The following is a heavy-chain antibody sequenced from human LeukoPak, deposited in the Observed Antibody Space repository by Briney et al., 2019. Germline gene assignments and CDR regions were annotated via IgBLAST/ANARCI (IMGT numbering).Heavy chain of an antibody. CDR1: GYTFTDYY. CDR3: ARGSYYESSVPSPSDI. J-gene: IGHJ3*02. CDR2: IEPDSGGT. V-gene: IGHV1-2*02. Sequence: ASVKVSCKASGYTFTDYYMHWVRQAPGQGLEWMGWIEPDSGGTQYAQKFQGRVTVTRDTSISTAYMEVNRLTSDDTAVYYCARGSYYESSVPSPSDIWGQGTLVTVSS. D-gene: IGHD3-22*01.